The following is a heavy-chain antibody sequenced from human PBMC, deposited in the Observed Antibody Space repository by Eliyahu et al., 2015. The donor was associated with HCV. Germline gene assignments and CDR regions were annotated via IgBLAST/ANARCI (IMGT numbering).Heavy chain of an antibody. CDR1: GGSISXSSYX. D-gene: IGHD3-16*01. Sequence: QLQLQESGPGLVKPSEXLSLTCTXSGGSISXSSYXWGWIRQPPGKGLEWIGSIYYSGSTYYNPSLKSRVTISVDTSKNQFSLKRSSVTAADTAVYYCARLKRIMITFGGVGAFDIWGQGTMVTVSS. CDR2: IYYSGST. J-gene: IGHJ3*02. CDR3: ARLKRIMITFGGVGAFDI. V-gene: IGHV4-39*01.